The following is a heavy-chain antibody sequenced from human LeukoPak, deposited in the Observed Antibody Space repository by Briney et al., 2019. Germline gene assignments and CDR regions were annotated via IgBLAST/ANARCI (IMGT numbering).Heavy chain of an antibody. J-gene: IGHJ4*02. D-gene: IGHD3-3*01. Sequence: GGSLRLSCAASGFTFSSYGMNWVRQAPGKGLEWVSAISSSSSYIYYADSVKGRFTISRDNAKNSLYLQMNSLRAEDTAVYYCARDLYDFWSGCLDYWGQGTLVTVSS. V-gene: IGHV3-21*01. CDR3: ARDLYDFWSGCLDY. CDR2: ISSSSSYI. CDR1: GFTFSSYG.